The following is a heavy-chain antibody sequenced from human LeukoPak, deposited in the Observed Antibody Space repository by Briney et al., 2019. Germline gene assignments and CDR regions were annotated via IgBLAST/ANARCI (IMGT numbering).Heavy chain of an antibody. CDR3: ASGYCSSTSSYPPYSYYGMDV. Sequence: SVKVSCKASGGTFSSYAISWVRQAPGQGGEWMGRIIPILGIANYAQKFQGRVTITADTSTTTPYIELSSLRSQDTAVYSCASGYCSSTSSYPPYSYYGMDVWGQGTTVTVSS. CDR1: GGTFSSYA. V-gene: IGHV1-69*04. CDR2: IIPILGIA. D-gene: IGHD2-2*01. J-gene: IGHJ6*02.